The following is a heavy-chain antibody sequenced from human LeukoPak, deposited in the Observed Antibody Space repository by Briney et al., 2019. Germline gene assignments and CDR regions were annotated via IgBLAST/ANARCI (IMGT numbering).Heavy chain of an antibody. CDR1: GFTFSSYA. Sequence: PGGSLRLSCAASGFTFSSYAMGWVRQAPGKGLEWVSAISGSGGSTYYADSVKGRFTISRDNSKNTLYLQTNSLRAEDTAVYYCAKDGRYCSGGSPCWVYYYGMDVWGQGTTVTVSS. V-gene: IGHV3-23*01. D-gene: IGHD2-15*01. J-gene: IGHJ6*02. CDR3: AKDGRYCSGGSPCWVYYYGMDV. CDR2: ISGSGGST.